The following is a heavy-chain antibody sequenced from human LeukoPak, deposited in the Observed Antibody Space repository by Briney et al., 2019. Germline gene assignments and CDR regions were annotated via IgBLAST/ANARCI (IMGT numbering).Heavy chain of an antibody. CDR2: IIPIFGTA. D-gene: IGHD3-3*01. CDR1: GGTFSSYA. J-gene: IGHJ5*02. Sequence: GASVKVSCKAPGGTFSSYAISWVRQAPGQGLEWMGGIIPIFGTANYAQKFQGRVTITADESTSTAYMELSSLRSEDTAVYYCARARDFGVVTHNWFDPWGQGTLVTVSS. V-gene: IGHV1-69*13. CDR3: ARARDFGVVTHNWFDP.